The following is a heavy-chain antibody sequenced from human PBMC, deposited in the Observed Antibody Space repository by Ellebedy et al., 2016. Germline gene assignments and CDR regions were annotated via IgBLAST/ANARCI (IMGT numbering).Heavy chain of an antibody. CDR3: ARWVWGAVGGDDDAFDI. J-gene: IGHJ3*02. CDR1: GFTFSSYW. CDR2: INSDGRST. V-gene: IGHV3-74*01. D-gene: IGHD6-19*01. Sequence: GESLKISXEASGFTFSSYWMHWVRQAPGKGLVWVSRINSDGRSTAYADSVKGRFTISRDNAKNTLYLQMNSLRAEDTAVYYCARWVWGAVGGDDDAFDIWGQGTMVIVSS.